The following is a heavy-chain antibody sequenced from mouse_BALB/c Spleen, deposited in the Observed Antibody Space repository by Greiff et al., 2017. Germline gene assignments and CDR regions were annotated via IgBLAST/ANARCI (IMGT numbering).Heavy chain of an antibody. J-gene: IGHJ4*01. CDR2: ISSGGSYT. V-gene: IGHV5-6-4*01. CDR1: GFTFSSYT. CDR3: TRYRDYDPYYAMDY. Sequence: EVKLVESGGGLVKPGGSLKLSCAASGFTFSSYTMSWVRQTPEKRLEWVATISSGGSYTYYPDSVKGRFTISRDNAKNTLYLQMSSLKSEDTAMYYCTRYRDYDPYYAMDYWGQGTSVTVSS. D-gene: IGHD2-4*01.